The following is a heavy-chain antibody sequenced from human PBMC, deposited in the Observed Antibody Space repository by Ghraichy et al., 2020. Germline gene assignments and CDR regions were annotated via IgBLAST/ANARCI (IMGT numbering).Heavy chain of an antibody. CDR2: IKQDGSEK. CDR1: GFTFSSYW. J-gene: IGHJ5*02. CDR3: AREERITMIVVVIAWFDP. V-gene: IGHV3-7*01. Sequence: GESLNISCAASGFTFSSYWMSWVRQAPGKGLEWVANIKQDGSEKYYVDSVKGRFTISRDNAKNSLYLQMNSLRAEDTAVYYCAREERITMIVVVIAWFDPWGQGTLVTVSS. D-gene: IGHD3-22*01.